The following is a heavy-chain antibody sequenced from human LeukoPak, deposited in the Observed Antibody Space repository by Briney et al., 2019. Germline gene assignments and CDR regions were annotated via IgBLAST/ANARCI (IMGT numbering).Heavy chain of an antibody. Sequence: GASVKVSCKASGGTFSSYTISWVRQAPGQGLEWMGRIIPILGIANYAQKFQGRVTITADKSTSTAYMELSSLRSEDTAVYYCARDPGVEGGYYYYGGQGTLVTVSS. J-gene: IGHJ4*02. CDR1: GGTFSSYT. CDR2: IIPILGIA. CDR3: ARDPGVEGGYYYY. V-gene: IGHV1-69*04. D-gene: IGHD3-22*01.